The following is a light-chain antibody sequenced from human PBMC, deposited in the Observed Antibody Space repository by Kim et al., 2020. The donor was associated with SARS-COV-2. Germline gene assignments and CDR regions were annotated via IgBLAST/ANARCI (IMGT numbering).Light chain of an antibody. V-gene: IGLV3-1*01. Sequence: SYELTQPPSVSVSPGQTATITCSGDKLGDKYVCWYQQKPGQSPILVIYQDTKRPSGIPERFSGSNSGNTATLTISGTQAMDEADYYCQAWATSPVVFGGGTQLTVL. CDR2: QDT. CDR1: KLGDKY. J-gene: IGLJ2*01. CDR3: QAWATSPVV.